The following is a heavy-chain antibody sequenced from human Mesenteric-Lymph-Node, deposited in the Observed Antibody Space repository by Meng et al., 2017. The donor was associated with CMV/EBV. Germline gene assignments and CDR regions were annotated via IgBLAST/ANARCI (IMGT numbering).Heavy chain of an antibody. CDR2: ISYDGSNK. CDR1: GFTFSSYA. Sequence: GESLKISCAASGFTFSSYAMHWVRQAPGKGLEWVAVISYDGSNKYYADSVKGRFTISRDNSKNTLYLQMNSLRAEDTAVYYCAKALALYSSSWYADYWGQGTLVTVSS. D-gene: IGHD6-13*01. CDR3: AKALALYSSSWYADY. J-gene: IGHJ4*02. V-gene: IGHV3-30-3*01.